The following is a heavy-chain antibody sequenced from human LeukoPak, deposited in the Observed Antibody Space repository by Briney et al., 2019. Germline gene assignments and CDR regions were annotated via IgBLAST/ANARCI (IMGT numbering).Heavy chain of an antibody. Sequence: GGSLRLSCAASGFTFSSYWMSWVRQAPGKGLELVANIKQDGSEKYYVDSVKGRFTISRDNAKKSVYLQMNSLRVEDTAVYYCEVSSGGYWGQGTLVTVSS. CDR1: GFTFSSYW. V-gene: IGHV3-7*01. CDR3: EVSSGGY. D-gene: IGHD6-19*01. CDR2: IKQDGSEK. J-gene: IGHJ4*02.